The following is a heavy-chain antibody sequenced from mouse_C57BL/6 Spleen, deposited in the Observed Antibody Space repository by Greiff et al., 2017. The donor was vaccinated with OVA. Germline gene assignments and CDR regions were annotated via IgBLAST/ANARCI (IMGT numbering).Heavy chain of an antibody. Sequence: QVQLQQPGAELVMPGASVKLSGKDSGGTGTSYGMHWVKQRPGQGLEWIGEIDPSESYTNYNQKFKGKSTLTVDKSSSTAYMQLSSLTSEDSAVYYCARKLYYDYAWFAYWGQGTLVTVSA. J-gene: IGHJ3*01. D-gene: IGHD2-4*01. CDR2: IDPSESYT. CDR1: GGTGTSYG. V-gene: IGHV1-69*01. CDR3: ARKLYYDYAWFAY.